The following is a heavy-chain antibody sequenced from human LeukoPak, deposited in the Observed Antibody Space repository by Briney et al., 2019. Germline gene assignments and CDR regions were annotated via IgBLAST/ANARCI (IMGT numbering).Heavy chain of an antibody. D-gene: IGHD2-2*01. CDR3: AKDRGVCSSTSCYVGAFDI. CDR1: GFTFSTYA. Sequence: GGSLRLSCVASGFTFSTYAMNWVRQAPGKGLEWVSVISFSGGNTNYADSVRGRFTMSRDNSKNTLYLQMNSLRAEDTAVYYCAKDRGVCSSTSCYVGAFDIWGQGTMVTVSS. V-gene: IGHV3-23*01. J-gene: IGHJ3*02. CDR2: ISFSGGNT.